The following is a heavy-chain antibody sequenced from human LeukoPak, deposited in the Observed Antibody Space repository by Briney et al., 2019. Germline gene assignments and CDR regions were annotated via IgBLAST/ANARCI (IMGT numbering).Heavy chain of an antibody. Sequence: SETLSLTCAVYGGSFSGYYWSWIRQPPGKGLEWIGEINHSGSTNYNPSLKSRVTISVDTSKNQFSLKLSSVTAADTAVYYCARIYTPSGAARIAAAGAGEDYWGQGTLVTVSS. CDR2: INHSGST. D-gene: IGHD6-13*01. V-gene: IGHV4-34*01. CDR3: ARIYTPSGAARIAAAGAGEDY. CDR1: GGSFSGYY. J-gene: IGHJ4*02.